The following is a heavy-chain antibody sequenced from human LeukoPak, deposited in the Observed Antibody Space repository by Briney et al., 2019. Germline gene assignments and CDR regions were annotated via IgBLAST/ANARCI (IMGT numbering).Heavy chain of an antibody. Sequence: SETLSPTCTVSGGSISSSSYYWGWIRQPPGKGLEWIGSIYYSGSTYYNPSLKSRVTISVDTSKNQFSLKLSSVTAADTAVYYCARVGGWWYPPSYYYYGMDVWGQGATVTVSS. CDR3: ARVGGWWYPPSYYYYGMDV. J-gene: IGHJ6*02. CDR2: IYYSGST. CDR1: GGSISSSSYY. V-gene: IGHV4-39*07. D-gene: IGHD2-15*01.